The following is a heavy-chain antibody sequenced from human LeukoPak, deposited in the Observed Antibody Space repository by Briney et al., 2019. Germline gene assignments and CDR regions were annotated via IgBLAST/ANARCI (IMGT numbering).Heavy chain of an antibody. CDR3: ASSVAGTPLDFYYYYGMDV. Sequence: ASVKVSCKASGYTFTSYDINWVRQATGQGLEWMGWMNPNSGNTGYAQKFQGRVTMTRNTSISTAYMELSSLRSEDTAVYYCASSVAGTPLDFYYYYGMDVWGQGTTVTVSS. CDR1: GYTFTSYD. J-gene: IGHJ6*02. D-gene: IGHD6-19*01. CDR2: MNPNSGNT. V-gene: IGHV1-8*01.